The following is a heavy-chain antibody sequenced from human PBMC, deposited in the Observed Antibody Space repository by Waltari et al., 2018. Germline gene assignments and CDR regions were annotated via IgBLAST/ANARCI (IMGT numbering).Heavy chain of an antibody. CDR3: ARDCSSTSCYKDYYYYYYMDV. Sequence: QVQLQESGPGLVKPSETLSLTCTVSDDSISNYYWSWIRQPAGKGLEWIGRIYTSGSTNYNPSLKSRVTMSVDTSKNQFSLKLSSVTAADTAVYYCARDCSSTSCYKDYYYYYYMDVWGKGTTVTISS. CDR1: DDSISNYY. CDR2: IYTSGST. D-gene: IGHD2-2*02. V-gene: IGHV4-4*07. J-gene: IGHJ6*03.